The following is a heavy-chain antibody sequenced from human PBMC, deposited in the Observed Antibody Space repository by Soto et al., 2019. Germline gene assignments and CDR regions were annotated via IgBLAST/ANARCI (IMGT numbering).Heavy chain of an antibody. Sequence: GGSLRLSCAASGFTFSSYAMHWVRQAPGKGLEWVAVISYDGSNKYHADSVKGRFTISRDNSKNTLYLQMNSLRAEDTAVYYCARDRRPGTTPYYYGMDVWGQGTTVTVSS. CDR3: ARDRRPGTTPYYYGMDV. CDR1: GFTFSSYA. D-gene: IGHD1-7*01. CDR2: ISYDGSNK. J-gene: IGHJ6*02. V-gene: IGHV3-30-3*01.